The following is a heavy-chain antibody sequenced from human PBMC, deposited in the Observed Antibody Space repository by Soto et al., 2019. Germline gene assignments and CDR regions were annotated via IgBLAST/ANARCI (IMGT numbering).Heavy chain of an antibody. V-gene: IGHV1-18*01. J-gene: IGHJ3*02. CDR1: GYTFTSYG. CDR2: ISAYNGNT. Sequence: GESLKISCKASGYTFTSYGISWVRQAPGQRLEWMGWISAYNGNTNYAQKLQGRVTMTTDTSTSTAYMELRSLRSDDTAVYYCARGGSYYEDVSHGAFAIWGQGTMVTVSS. CDR3: ARGGSYYEDVSHGAFAI. D-gene: IGHD1-26*01.